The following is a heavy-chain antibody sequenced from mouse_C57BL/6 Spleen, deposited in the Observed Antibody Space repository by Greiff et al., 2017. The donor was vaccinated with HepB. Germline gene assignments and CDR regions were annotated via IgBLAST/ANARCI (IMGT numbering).Heavy chain of an antibody. D-gene: IGHD4-1*01. CDR3: TTDWDGVY. CDR1: GFNIKDDY. V-gene: IGHV14-4*01. CDR2: IDPENGDT. J-gene: IGHJ2*01. Sequence: EVQLQQSGAELVRPGASVKLSCTASGFNIKDDYMHWVKQRPEQGLEWIGWIDPENGDTEYASKFQGKATITADTSSNTAYLQLSSLTSEDTAVYYCTTDWDGVYWGQGTTLTVSS.